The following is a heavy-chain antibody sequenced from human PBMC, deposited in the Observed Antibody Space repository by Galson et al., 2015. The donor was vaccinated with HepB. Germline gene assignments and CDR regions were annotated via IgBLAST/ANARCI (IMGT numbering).Heavy chain of an antibody. V-gene: IGHV3-23*01. J-gene: IGHJ2*01. CDR2: ISSTGTNT. D-gene: IGHD3-10*01. CDR3: AKDRYYGSGNYYELQRDWYFDL. CDR1: GFTFSSYA. Sequence: SLRLSCAASGFTFSSYAMNWVRQAPGKGLQWVSAISSTGTNTYYADSVKGRFTISRDNSKNTLYLQLNSLRAEDTAVYYCAKDRYYGSGNYYELQRDWYFDLWGRGTLVTVSS.